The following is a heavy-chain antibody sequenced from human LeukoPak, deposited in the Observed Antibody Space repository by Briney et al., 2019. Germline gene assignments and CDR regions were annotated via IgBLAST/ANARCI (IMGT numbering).Heavy chain of an antibody. J-gene: IGHJ3*02. D-gene: IGHD3-10*01. CDR3: ARDGRSVGVDAFDI. CDR2: IYYSGST. CDR1: GGSISSYY. V-gene: IGHV4-59*01. Sequence: SETLSLACTVSGGSISSYYWSWIRQPPGKGLEWIGYIYYSGSTNYNPSLKSRVTISVDTSKNQFSLKLSSVTAADTAVYYCARDGRSVGVDAFDIWGQGTMVTVSS.